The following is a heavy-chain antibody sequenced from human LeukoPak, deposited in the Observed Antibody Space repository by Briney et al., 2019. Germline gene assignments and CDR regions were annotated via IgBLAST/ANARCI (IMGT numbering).Heavy chain of an antibody. CDR2: INPNSGGT. J-gene: IGHJ5*01. D-gene: IGHD4-23*01. CDR1: GYTFTGYY. V-gene: IGHV1-2*02. CDR3: ARNKINTYGGNSGCDS. Sequence: GASVKVSCKASGYTFTGYYMHWVRQAPGQGLEWMGWINPNSGGTNYAQKFQGRVTMTRDTSISTAYMELSRLRSDDTAVYYCARNKINTYGGNSGCDSWGQGTLVTVSS.